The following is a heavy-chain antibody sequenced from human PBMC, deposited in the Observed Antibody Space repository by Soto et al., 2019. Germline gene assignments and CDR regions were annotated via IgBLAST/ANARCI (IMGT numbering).Heavy chain of an antibody. J-gene: IGHJ5*02. V-gene: IGHV3-23*01. CDR1: GFTFSSYA. D-gene: IGHD3-10*01. CDR2: ISGSGSTI. CDR3: AKDKLDSGSSMGNWFDP. Sequence: PGGSLRLSCAASGFTFSSYAVSWVRQAPGKGPEWISSISGSGSTIYYADSVKGRFTISRDNSENALYLQMNSLRAEDTAVYYCAKDKLDSGSSMGNWFDPWGQGTLVTVSS.